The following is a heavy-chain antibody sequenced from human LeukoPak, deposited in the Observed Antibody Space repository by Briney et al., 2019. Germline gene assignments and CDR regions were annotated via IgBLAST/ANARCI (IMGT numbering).Heavy chain of an antibody. CDR1: GYSLTSYW. CDR2: IDPSDSYT. V-gene: IGHV5-10-1*01. Sequence: GESLKISCKGSGYSLTSYWISWVRQMPGKGLEWMGRIDPSDSYTNYSPSFQGHVTISADKSISTAYLQWSSLKASDTAMYYCARRAYYDSSGYYYYADYWGQGTLVTVSS. J-gene: IGHJ4*02. CDR3: ARRAYYDSSGYYYYADY. D-gene: IGHD3-22*01.